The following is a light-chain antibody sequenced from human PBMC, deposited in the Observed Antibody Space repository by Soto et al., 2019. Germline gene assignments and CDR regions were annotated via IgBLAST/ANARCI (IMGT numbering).Light chain of an antibody. CDR2: GAS. Sequence: EIVLTQSPGTLSFSPGERATLSCRASQSVSRYLAWYQQKPGQAPRLLIYGASSRATGIPDRFSGSGSGTDFTLTISRLEPEDFAVYYCQKYGSSPWTFGQGTKVDIK. V-gene: IGKV3-20*01. CDR3: QKYGSSPWT. CDR1: QSVSRY. J-gene: IGKJ1*01.